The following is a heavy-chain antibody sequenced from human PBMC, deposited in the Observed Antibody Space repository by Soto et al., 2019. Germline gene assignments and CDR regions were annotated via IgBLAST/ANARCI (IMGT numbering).Heavy chain of an antibody. D-gene: IGHD6-13*01. CDR2: IHTDGSST. Sequence: GGSLRLSCAASGFTFSSYWMHWVRQAPGRGLVWVSRIHTDGSSTGYADSVKGRFTISRDNAKNTLYLQMNTLRAEDTAVYYCARGPFYSNSWLDYWGQGTLVTVSS. CDR1: GFTFSSYW. CDR3: ARGPFYSNSWLDY. V-gene: IGHV3-74*01. J-gene: IGHJ4*02.